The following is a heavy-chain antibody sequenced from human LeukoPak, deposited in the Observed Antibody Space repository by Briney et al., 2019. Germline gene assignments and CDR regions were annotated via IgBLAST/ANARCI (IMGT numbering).Heavy chain of an antibody. Sequence: GGSLRLSCAASGFTFSSYEMNWVRQAPEKGLEWVSSIPSSSSSKYYADSVKGRFTISRDNAKNSLYLQLNSLRAEDTAVYYCARAGRLPHPQYYFDSWGLGTLVTVSS. CDR3: ARAGRLPHPQYYFDS. CDR2: IPSSSSSK. D-gene: IGHD6-25*01. J-gene: IGHJ4*02. V-gene: IGHV3-21*01. CDR1: GFTFSSYE.